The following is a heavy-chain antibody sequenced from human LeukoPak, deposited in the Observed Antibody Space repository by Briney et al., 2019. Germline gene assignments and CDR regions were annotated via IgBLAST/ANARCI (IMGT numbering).Heavy chain of an antibody. CDR3: ARSGGMFYFDI. J-gene: IGHJ4*02. CDR2: IYYGGST. D-gene: IGHD4-23*01. V-gene: IGHV4-59*01. Sequence: SETLSLTCSVSGGSMSSYYWSWIRLPPGKGLEWIGYIYYGGSTNYNPSLKSRVTISVDTSKNQFSLKLSSVTAADSAIYYCARSGGMFYFDIWGQGTLVTVSS. CDR1: GGSMSSYY.